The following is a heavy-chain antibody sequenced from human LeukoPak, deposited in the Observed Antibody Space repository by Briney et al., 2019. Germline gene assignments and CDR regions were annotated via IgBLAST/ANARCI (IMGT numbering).Heavy chain of an antibody. J-gene: IGHJ4*02. CDR3: ARAKGYSYGPFDY. Sequence: SETLSLTCTVSGGSISSGDYYWSWIRQPPRKGLEWIGYIYYSGSAYYNPSLKSRVTISVDTSKNQFSLKLSSVTAADTAVYYCARAKGYSYGPFDYWGQGTLVTVSS. V-gene: IGHV4-30-4*08. CDR1: GGSISSGDYY. CDR2: IYYSGSA. D-gene: IGHD5-18*01.